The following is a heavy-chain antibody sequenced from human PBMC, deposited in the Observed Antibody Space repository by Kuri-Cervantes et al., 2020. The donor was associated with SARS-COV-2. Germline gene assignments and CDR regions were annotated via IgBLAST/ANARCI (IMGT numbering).Heavy chain of an antibody. CDR2: ISSSGSTI. J-gene: IGHJ4*02. CDR3: ARIRGSGWYSDY. CDR1: GFTFSDYY. D-gene: IGHD6-19*01. V-gene: IGHV3-11*04. Sequence: GESLKISCAASGFTFSDYYMSWIRQAPGKGLERVSYISSSGSTIYYADSVKGRFTISRDNAKNSLYLQMNSLRAEDTAVYYCARIRGSGWYSDYWGQGTLVTVSS.